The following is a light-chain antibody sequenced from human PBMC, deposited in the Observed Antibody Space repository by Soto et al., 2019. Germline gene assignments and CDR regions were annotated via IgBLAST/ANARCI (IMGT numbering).Light chain of an antibody. Sequence: EIVLTQSPATLSLSPGERATLSCRASQSVDNYLAWYQQKPGQAPRLLIYAASNRATGIPGRFSGSGSGTDFTLTISSLEPEDFAVYYCQQRREWPRTCGRGTKLEIK. V-gene: IGKV3-11*01. CDR2: AAS. CDR1: QSVDNY. CDR3: QQRREWPRT. J-gene: IGKJ2*02.